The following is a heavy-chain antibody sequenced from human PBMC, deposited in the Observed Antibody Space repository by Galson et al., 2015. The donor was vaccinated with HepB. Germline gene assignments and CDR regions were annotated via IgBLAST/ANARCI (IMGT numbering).Heavy chain of an antibody. CDR3: AKHYYYDSSGYLLVGAFDI. V-gene: IGHV3-23*01. D-gene: IGHD3-22*01. J-gene: IGHJ3*02. CDR2: ISGSGGST. CDR1: GFTFSSYA. Sequence: SLRLSCAASGFTFSSYAMSWVRQAPGKGLEWVSAISGSGGSTYYADSVKGRFTISRDNSKNTLYLQMNSLRAEDTAVYYCAKHYYYDSSGYLLVGAFDIWGQGTMVTVSS.